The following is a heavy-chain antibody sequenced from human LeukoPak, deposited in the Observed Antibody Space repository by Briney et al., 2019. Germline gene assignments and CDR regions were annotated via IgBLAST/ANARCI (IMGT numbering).Heavy chain of an antibody. CDR1: GYTFTGYY. J-gene: IGHJ4*02. CDR2: INPNTGDT. D-gene: IGHD2-21*01. Sequence: ASARVSCKASGYTFTGYYMHWVRQAPGQGLEWMGWINPNTGDTHYAQKFQGRVTLTRDTSITTVYMELSRLTSDDTAIFYCAVAPGDYWGQGTLVTVSS. CDR3: AVAPGDY. V-gene: IGHV1-2*02.